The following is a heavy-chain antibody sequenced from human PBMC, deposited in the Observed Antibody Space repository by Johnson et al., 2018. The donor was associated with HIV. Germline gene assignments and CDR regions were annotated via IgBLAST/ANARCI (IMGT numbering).Heavy chain of an antibody. CDR3: TKDLRSWIAGAEFGAFDV. Sequence: VHLVESGGGLVQPGGSLRLSCGVSGFTFSIYWLTWVRQAPGKGLEWVANINQDGSEMYYVDSVKGRFTISRDNANNSLYVQMNSLRAEDTAFYYCTKDLRSWIAGAEFGAFDVWGQGTMVTVSS. J-gene: IGHJ3*01. V-gene: IGHV3-7*05. CDR1: GFTFSIYW. CDR2: INQDGSEM. D-gene: IGHD6-13*01.